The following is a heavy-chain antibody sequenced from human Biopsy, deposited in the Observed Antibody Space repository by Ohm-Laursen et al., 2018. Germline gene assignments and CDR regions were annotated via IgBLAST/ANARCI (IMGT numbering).Heavy chain of an antibody. CDR1: GYTFTNYG. Sequence: SVKVSCKASGYTFTNYGISWVRQAPGQGLEWMGWIGPYNGDTDYAQKLQGRVTMTTDTSTSTAYMDLGSLRSDDTAVYYCARDRWPHVTLLGLVVFDFWGQGTLVIVSS. CDR2: IGPYNGDT. V-gene: IGHV1-18*01. CDR3: ARDRWPHVTLLGLVVFDF. J-gene: IGHJ4*02. D-gene: IGHD3-3*01.